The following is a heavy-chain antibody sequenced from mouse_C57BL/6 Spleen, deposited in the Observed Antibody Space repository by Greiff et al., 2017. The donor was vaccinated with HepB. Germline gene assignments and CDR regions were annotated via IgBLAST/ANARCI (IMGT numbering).Heavy chain of an antibody. CDR1: GYTFTSYW. CDR2: INPSNGGT. CDR3: ARGPDYYGSSYRYYYAMDY. V-gene: IGHV1-53*01. J-gene: IGHJ4*01. D-gene: IGHD1-1*01. Sequence: QVQLQQPGTELVKPGASVKLSYKASGYTFTSYWMHWVKQRPGQGLEWIGNINPSNGGTNYNEKFKSKATLTVDKSSSTAYMQLSSLTSEDSAVYYCARGPDYYGSSYRYYYAMDYWGQGTSVTVSS.